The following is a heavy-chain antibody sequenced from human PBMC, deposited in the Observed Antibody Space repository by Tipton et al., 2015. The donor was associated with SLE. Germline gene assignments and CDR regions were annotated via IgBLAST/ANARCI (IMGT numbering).Heavy chain of an antibody. CDR2: IYYSGST. V-gene: IGHV4-61*01. J-gene: IGHJ4*02. Sequence: GLVKPSETLSLTCTVSGGSVSSGSFYWSWIRQPPGKGLEWIGYIYYSGSTNYNPSLKSRVTISVDTSKNQFSLKLSSVTAADTAVYYCARYVDIVAFDYWGQGTLVTVSS. CDR3: ARYVDIVAFDY. D-gene: IGHD5-12*01. CDR1: GGSVSSGSFY.